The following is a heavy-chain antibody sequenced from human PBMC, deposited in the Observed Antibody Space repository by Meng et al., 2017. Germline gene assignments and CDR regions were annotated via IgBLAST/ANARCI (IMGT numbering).Heavy chain of an antibody. CDR2: INVYSGIT. CDR1: GYTLSSDG. V-gene: IGHV1-18*01. Sequence: GPLVQAGAVVKKPGAQVKVSCDTSGYTLSSDGFAWVRQTPEQGLEWLGWINVYSGITNYAQKFQGRVTMTTDTSTRTGYMELTSLTSDDTATYYCATRGNPYLNCWGQGTLVTVSS. CDR3: ATRGNPYLNC. J-gene: IGHJ4*02.